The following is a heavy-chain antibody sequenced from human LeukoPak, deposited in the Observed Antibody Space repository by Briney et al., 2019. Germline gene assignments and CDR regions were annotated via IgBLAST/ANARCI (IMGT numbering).Heavy chain of an antibody. V-gene: IGHV4-34*01. CDR2: INHSGST. Sequence: SETLSLTCAVYGGSFSGYYWSWIRQPPGKGLEWIGEINHSGSTNYNPSLKSRVTISVDTSKNQFSLKLSSVTAADTAVYYCARAPDYGDYAFAFDIWGQGTMVTVSS. D-gene: IGHD4-17*01. CDR3: ARAPDYGDYAFAFDI. CDR1: GGSFSGYY. J-gene: IGHJ3*02.